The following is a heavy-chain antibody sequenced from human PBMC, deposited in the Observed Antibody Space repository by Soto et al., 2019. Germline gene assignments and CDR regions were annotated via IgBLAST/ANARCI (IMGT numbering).Heavy chain of an antibody. CDR1: GASMSSSDHY. Sequence: SETLSLTCTVSGASMSSSDHYWGWIRQPPGKGLEWIGSVYYSGSTYYNPSLESRVTISVDKSKNQFSLKLMSLSAADTAVYYCGRLEGLATISYYFDYWGQGALVTVSS. V-gene: IGHV4-39*01. D-gene: IGHD3-9*01. J-gene: IGHJ4*02. CDR2: VYYSGST. CDR3: GRLEGLATISYYFDY.